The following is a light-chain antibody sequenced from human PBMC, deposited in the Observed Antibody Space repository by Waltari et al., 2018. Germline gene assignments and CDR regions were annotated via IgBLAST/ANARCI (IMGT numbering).Light chain of an antibody. J-gene: IGLJ3*02. V-gene: IGLV4-69*01. CDR1: SGHSSYA. CDR2: LNSDGSH. Sequence: QVVLTQSPSASASLGASVKLTCTLSSGHSSYAIAWHQQQPEKGPRYLMKLNSDGSHRKGDGIPDRFAGSSSGAERYLIISSLQSEDEGDYDCQAWGTGTKRMCGGGTRLAVL. CDR3: QAWGTGTKRM.